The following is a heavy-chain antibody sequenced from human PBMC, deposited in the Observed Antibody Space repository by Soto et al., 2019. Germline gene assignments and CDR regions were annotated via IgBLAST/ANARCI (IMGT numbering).Heavy chain of an antibody. D-gene: IGHD3-9*01. V-gene: IGHV4-34*01. CDR3: ASGNGYFDWLDQYFQH. CDR1: GGSFSGYY. J-gene: IGHJ1*01. Sequence: QVQLQQWGAGLLKTSETLSLTCGVYGGSFSGYYWSWIRQPPGKGLEWIGEINHNGNTNYNPSLNSRVTISXXTXNXXFSLKLSSVHAADTAVYSCASGNGYFDWLDQYFQHWGQGTMVTVSS. CDR2: INHNGNT.